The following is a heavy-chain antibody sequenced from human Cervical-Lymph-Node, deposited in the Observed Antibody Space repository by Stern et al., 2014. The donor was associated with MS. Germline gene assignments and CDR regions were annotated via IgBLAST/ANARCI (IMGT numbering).Heavy chain of an antibody. CDR3: ARQRYFDY. V-gene: IGHV5-51*01. CDR1: GYTFTSYW. J-gene: IGHJ4*02. Sequence: VQLQESGPEVKRPGESLKISCKASGYTFTSYWIGWVRQMPGKGLEWIAIIFPGGSDIRYSPSFQGQVTISADNSSSTAYLQWNNLKASGTAIYYCARQRYFDYWGQGTLVTVSS. CDR2: IFPGGSDI.